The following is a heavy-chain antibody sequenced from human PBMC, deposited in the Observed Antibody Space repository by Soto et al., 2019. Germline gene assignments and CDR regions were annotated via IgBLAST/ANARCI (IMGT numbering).Heavy chain of an antibody. CDR3: ARVLLSLGLYYYDRAV. V-gene: IGHV1-18*04. Sequence: GASVKVSCKASGYNFTSYGISWVRQAPGQGLEWMGWISAYNGNTNYAQKLQGRVTMTTDTSTSTAYMELRSLRSDDTAVYYCARVLLSLGLYYYDRAVWAQGTTFPVSS. D-gene: IGHD2-15*01. CDR1: GYNFTSYG. CDR2: ISAYNGNT. J-gene: IGHJ6*02.